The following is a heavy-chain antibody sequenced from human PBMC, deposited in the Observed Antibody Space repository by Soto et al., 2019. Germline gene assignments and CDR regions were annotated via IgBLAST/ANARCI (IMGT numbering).Heavy chain of an antibody. CDR1: GGTFSSYG. D-gene: IGHD4-4*01. CDR2: IIPMFGPA. J-gene: IGHJ6*02. CDR3: ARPVTTRPPTGHYYGIDV. Sequence: QVQLVQSGAEVKKPGSSVKVSCKASGGTFSSYGISWVRQAPGQGLEWMGGIIPMFGPAKFAQKFQGRVTITADESTTTAYMELSSLRSEDTAVYFCARPVTTRPPTGHYYGIDVWGQGTTVTVSS. V-gene: IGHV1-69*01.